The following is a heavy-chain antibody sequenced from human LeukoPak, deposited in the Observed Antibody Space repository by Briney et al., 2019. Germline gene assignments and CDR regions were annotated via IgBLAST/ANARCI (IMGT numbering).Heavy chain of an antibody. V-gene: IGHV3-23*01. D-gene: IGHD6-13*01. CDR1: GFTFSSYE. CDR2: ISGTGGST. J-gene: IGHJ1*01. Sequence: GGSLRLSCAASGFTFSSYEMNWVRQAPGKGLEWVSTISGTGGSTYYADSVKGRFTISRDNSKNTLYLQMNSLRAEDTAVYYCASGQLVPYPAEYFQHWGQGTLVTVSS. CDR3: ASGQLVPYPAEYFQH.